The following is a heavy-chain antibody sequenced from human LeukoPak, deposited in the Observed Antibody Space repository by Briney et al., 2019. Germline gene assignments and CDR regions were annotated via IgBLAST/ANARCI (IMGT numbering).Heavy chain of an antibody. D-gene: IGHD3-22*01. CDR2: ISGSGGST. CDR1: GFTFSSYA. Sequence: GGSLRLSCAASGFTFSSYAMSWVRQAPGKGLEWVSAISGSGGSTYYADSVKGRFTISRDNSKNTLYLQMNSLRAEDTAVYYCASQPHYDSSGYLEDCGQGTLVTVSS. J-gene: IGHJ4*02. CDR3: ASQPHYDSSGYLED. V-gene: IGHV3-23*01.